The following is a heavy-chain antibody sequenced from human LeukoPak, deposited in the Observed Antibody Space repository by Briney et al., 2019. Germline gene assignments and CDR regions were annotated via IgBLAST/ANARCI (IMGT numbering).Heavy chain of an antibody. CDR3: ARDRGSQPFIDY. CDR1: GGSFSGYY. V-gene: IGHV4-59*01. J-gene: IGHJ4*02. Sequence: TPSETLSLTCAVYGGSFSGYYWSWIRQPPGKGLEWIGYVFHTGSTNYNPSLKSRVTISVDTSKNQFSLKLSSVTAADTAVYYCARDRGSQPFIDYWGQGTLVTVSS. D-gene: IGHD1-26*01. CDR2: VFHTGST.